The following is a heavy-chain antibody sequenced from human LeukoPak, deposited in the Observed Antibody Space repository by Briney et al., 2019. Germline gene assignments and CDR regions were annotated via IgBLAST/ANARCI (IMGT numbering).Heavy chain of an antibody. D-gene: IGHD4-17*01. CDR3: ARNLDGDYDY. CDR1: GFTFSSYA. V-gene: IGHV4-59*08. CDR2: IYYSGST. J-gene: IGHJ4*02. Sequence: GSLRLSCAASGFTFSSYAMSWIRQPPGKGLEWIGYIYYSGSTNYNPSLKSRVTISVDTSKNQFSLKLSSVTAADTAVYYCARNLDGDYDYWGQGTLVTVSS.